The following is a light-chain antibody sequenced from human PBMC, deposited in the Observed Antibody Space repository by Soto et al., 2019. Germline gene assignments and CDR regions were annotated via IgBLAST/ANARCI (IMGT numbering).Light chain of an antibody. CDR3: QQYNNWPHT. CDR1: QSVSSN. V-gene: IGKV3-15*01. J-gene: IGKJ2*01. Sequence: EIVMTQSPATLSVSPGERATLSCRASQSVSSNLAWYQQKPGQAPRLLIYGASTRATGIPARFSGSGSGTECTLTISSLQSEDFAVYYCQQYNNWPHTFGQGTKLEIK. CDR2: GAS.